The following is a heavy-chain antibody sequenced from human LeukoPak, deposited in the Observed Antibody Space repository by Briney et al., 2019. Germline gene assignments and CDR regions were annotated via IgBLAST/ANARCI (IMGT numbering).Heavy chain of an antibody. V-gene: IGHV4-59*01. CDR1: SASISSLY. Sequence: SETLSLTCTLSSASISSLYWSWVRQPPGKGLEWFGYIYDSGRTNYNPSLKSRVTISVDTSKNQCSLKLSSVTAADTAVYYCARVISIDGRYVDYWGQRTPCTVSS. D-gene: IGHD3-16*02. CDR3: ARVISIDGRYVDY. J-gene: IGHJ4*02. CDR2: IYDSGRT.